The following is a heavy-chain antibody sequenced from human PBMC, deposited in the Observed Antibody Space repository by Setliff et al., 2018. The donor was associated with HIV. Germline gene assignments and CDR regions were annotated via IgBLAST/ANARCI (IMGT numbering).Heavy chain of an antibody. CDR1: GYTFTSYY. J-gene: IGHJ3*02. V-gene: IGHV1-2*06. CDR3: ARDDTFDM. CDR2: IDPNSGGT. Sequence: ASVKVSCKASGYTFTSYYLHWVRQAPGQGLQWVGRIDPNSGGTILAQTFQGRVTMARDTSISTVYMDLRRLTSGDTAVYYCARDDTFDMWGQGTAVTVSS.